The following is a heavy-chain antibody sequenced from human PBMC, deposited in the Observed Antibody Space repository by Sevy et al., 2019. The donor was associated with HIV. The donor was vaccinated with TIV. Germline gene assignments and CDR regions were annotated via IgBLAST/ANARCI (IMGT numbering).Heavy chain of an antibody. CDR3: ARGKGYSSGEAFDI. CDR1: GFTFDDYG. V-gene: IGHV3-20*01. D-gene: IGHD6-19*01. Sequence: GGSLRLSCAASGFTFDDYGMSWVRQTPGKGLEWVSTINWNAGSTGYADSVKGRFTISRDNAKNSLYLEMNNLRAEDTALHHCARGKGYSSGEAFDIWGQGTMVTVSS. CDR2: INWNAGST. J-gene: IGHJ3*02.